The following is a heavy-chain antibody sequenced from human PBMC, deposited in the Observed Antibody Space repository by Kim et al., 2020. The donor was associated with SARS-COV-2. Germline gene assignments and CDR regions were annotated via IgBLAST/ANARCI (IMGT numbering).Heavy chain of an antibody. Sequence: YDVDSVQGRFTISRDNSKNTLFLHMFALGDEDTAVYYCAKEGTSGTFPDYWGQGTLVTVSS. V-gene: IGHV3-30*02. D-gene: IGHD3-10*01. J-gene: IGHJ4*02. CDR3: AKEGTSGTFPDY.